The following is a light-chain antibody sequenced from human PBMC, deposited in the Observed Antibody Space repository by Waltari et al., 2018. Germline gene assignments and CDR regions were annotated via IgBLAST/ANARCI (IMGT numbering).Light chain of an antibody. CDR2: KAS. CDR1: QSISTW. V-gene: IGKV1-5*03. CDR3: QQYSSYYS. Sequence: DIQMTQSPSTLSASVGDRVTITCRASQSISTWLAWFQQKPGTAPKLLIYKASSLESGVPSRFSGSGSGTEFTLTISSLQPDDFATYYCQQYSSYYSFGQGTKLEI. J-gene: IGKJ2*03.